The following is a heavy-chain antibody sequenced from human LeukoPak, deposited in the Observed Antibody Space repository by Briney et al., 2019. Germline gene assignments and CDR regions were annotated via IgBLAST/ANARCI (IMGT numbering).Heavy chain of an antibody. CDR3: ARGGPRGPDY. CDR2: INHSGST. Sequence: SETLSLTCAVYGGSFSGYYWSWIRQPPGKGLEWIGEINHSGSTNYNPSLKSRVTISVDTSKNRFSLKLSSVTAADTAVYYCARGGPRGPDYWGQGTLVTVSS. D-gene: IGHD3-10*01. CDR1: GGSFSGYY. J-gene: IGHJ4*02. V-gene: IGHV4-34*01.